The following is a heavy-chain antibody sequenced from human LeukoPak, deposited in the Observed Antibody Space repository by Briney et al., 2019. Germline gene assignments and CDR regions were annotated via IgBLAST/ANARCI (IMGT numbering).Heavy chain of an antibody. J-gene: IGHJ4*02. Sequence: SETLSLTCTVSGGSISSYYWSWIRQPPGKGLEWIGYIYDSVITNYNPSPKIRVTISVDTSKNQFSLKLSSVTAADTGVYYCARATEYVFLDYWGQGTLVTVSS. D-gene: IGHD2/OR15-2a*01. V-gene: IGHV4-59*01. CDR2: IYDSVIT. CDR3: ARATEYVFLDY. CDR1: GGSISSYY.